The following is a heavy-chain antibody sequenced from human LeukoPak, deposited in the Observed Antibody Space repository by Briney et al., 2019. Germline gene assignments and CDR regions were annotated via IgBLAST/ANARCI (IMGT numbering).Heavy chain of an antibody. V-gene: IGHV3-48*01. J-gene: IGHJ4*02. Sequence: PGGSLRLSCAASGFTFSSYWMSWVRQAPGKGLEWVSYISSSSSTIYYADSVKGRFTISRDNAKNSLYLQMNSLRAEDTAVYYCASWGTSGWYHYWGQGTLVTVSS. D-gene: IGHD6-19*01. CDR1: GFTFSSYW. CDR3: ASWGTSGWYHY. CDR2: ISSSSSTI.